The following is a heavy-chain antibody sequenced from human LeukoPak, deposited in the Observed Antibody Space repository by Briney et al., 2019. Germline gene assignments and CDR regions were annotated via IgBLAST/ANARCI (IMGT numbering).Heavy chain of an antibody. CDR3: ATEGPSGTTSLVFY. Sequence: ASVKVSCKVSGYTLTELSMHWVRQAPGEGLEWMGGFDPEDGETIYAQKFQGRVSITADISANTAYMEVTSLTSTDTAVYYCATEGPSGTTSLVFYWGPGTLITVSS. CDR2: FDPEDGET. D-gene: IGHD3-10*01. CDR1: GYTLTELS. V-gene: IGHV1-24*01. J-gene: IGHJ4*02.